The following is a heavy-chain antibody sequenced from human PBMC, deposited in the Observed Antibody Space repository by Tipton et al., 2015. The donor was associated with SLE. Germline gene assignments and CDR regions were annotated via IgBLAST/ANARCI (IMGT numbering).Heavy chain of an antibody. CDR1: GFTFSDHY. CDR2: ISSHGGST. J-gene: IGHJ2*01. V-gene: IGHV3-64*02. Sequence: SLRLSCAASGFTFSDHYMDWVRQAPGKGLEYVSAISSHGGSTYYADSVKGRFTISRDNPKNTLFLQMDSLRADDMAIYYCARVGGTCNGWNFDLWGRGTQVTVSS. CDR3: ARVGGTCNGWNFDL. D-gene: IGHD2-15*01.